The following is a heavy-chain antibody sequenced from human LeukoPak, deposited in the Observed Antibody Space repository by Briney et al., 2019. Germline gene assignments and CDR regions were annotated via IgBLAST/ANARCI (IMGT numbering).Heavy chain of an antibody. CDR1: GGTFSSYA. J-gene: IGHJ4*02. CDR3: ARAHSSSSI. V-gene: IGHV1-69*04. CDR2: IIPILGIA. Sequence: VASVKVSCNASGGTFSSYAISWVRQAPGQGLEWMGRIIPILGIANYAQKFQGRVTITADKSTSTAYMELSSLRSEDTAVYYCARAHSSSSIWGQGTLVTVSS. D-gene: IGHD6-6*01.